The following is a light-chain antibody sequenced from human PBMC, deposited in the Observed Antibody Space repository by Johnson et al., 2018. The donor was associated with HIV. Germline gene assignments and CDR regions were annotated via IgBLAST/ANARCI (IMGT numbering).Light chain of an antibody. CDR2: ENN. CDR1: SSNIENNF. Sequence: QSVLTQPPSVSSAPGQKVTISCSGSSSNIENNFVSWYQQLPGTAPKVLIYENNKRPSGIPDRFAGSKSGTSSTLGITGLQTGDEADYYCGTWDTSLSAYVFGTGTKVTVL. V-gene: IGLV1-51*02. CDR3: GTWDTSLSAYV. J-gene: IGLJ1*01.